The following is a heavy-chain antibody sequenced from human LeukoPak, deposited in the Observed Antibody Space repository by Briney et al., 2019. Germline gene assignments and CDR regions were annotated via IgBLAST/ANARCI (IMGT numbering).Heavy chain of an antibody. CDR3: ARVAVAGGSRGAFDI. V-gene: IGHV3-11*01. D-gene: IGHD6-19*01. Sequence: GGSLRLSCAASGLTFSDYYMSWIRQAPGKGLVWVSYISSSGSTIYYADSVKGRFTISRDNAKNSLYLQMNSLRAEDTAVYYCARVAVAGGSRGAFDIWGQGTMVTVSS. J-gene: IGHJ3*02. CDR1: GLTFSDYY. CDR2: ISSSGSTI.